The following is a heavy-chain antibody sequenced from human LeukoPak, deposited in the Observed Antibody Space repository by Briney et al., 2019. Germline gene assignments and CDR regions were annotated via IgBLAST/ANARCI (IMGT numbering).Heavy chain of an antibody. Sequence: SVKVSCKASGGTFSSYAISWVRQAPGQGLEWMGRIIPILGIANYAQKFQGRVTITADKSTSTAYMELSSLRSEDTAVYYCARGFGYCSSTSCSRGYWFDPWGQGTLVTVSP. CDR2: IIPILGIA. J-gene: IGHJ5*02. CDR1: GGTFSSYA. D-gene: IGHD2-2*03. V-gene: IGHV1-69*04. CDR3: ARGFGYCSSTSCSRGYWFDP.